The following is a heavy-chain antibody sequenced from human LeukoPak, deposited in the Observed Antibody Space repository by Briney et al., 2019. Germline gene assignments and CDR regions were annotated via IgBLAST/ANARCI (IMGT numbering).Heavy chain of an antibody. J-gene: IGHJ4*02. CDR1: GGSISSSSYY. CDR2: IYYSGST. V-gene: IGHV4-39*07. CDR3: ARSTYYYDSSGYYPPDY. D-gene: IGHD3-22*01. Sequence: SETLSLTCTVSGGSISSSSYYWGWIRQPPRKGLEWIGSIYYSGSTYYNPSLKSRVTISVDTSKNQFSLKLSSVTAADTAVYYCARSTYYYDSSGYYPPDYWGQGTLVTVSS.